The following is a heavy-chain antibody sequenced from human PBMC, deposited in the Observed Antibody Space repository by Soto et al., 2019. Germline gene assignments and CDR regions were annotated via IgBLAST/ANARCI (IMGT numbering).Heavy chain of an antibody. Sequence: GGSLRLSCAASGFPFGSHVMNWVRQAPGKGLQWVSSISSSGSANYADSVKGRFTISRDNAWHTVYLGMNSLRAEDTAIYYCAKGHTKSYAIDHWGQGTLVTVSS. CDR1: GFPFGSHV. J-gene: IGHJ4*02. CDR3: AKGHTKSYAIDH. D-gene: IGHD1-26*01. V-gene: IGHV3-48*03. CDR2: ISSSGSA.